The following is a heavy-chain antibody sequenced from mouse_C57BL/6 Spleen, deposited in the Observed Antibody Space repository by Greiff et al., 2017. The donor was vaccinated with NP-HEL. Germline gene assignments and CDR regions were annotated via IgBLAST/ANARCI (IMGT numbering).Heavy chain of an antibody. V-gene: IGHV14-4*01. CDR3: TAGSSYDWAMDY. J-gene: IGHJ4*01. CDR1: GFTIKDDY. D-gene: IGHD1-1*01. CDR2: IDPENGDT. Sequence: VQLQQSGAELVRPGASVKLSCTASGFTIKDDYMHWVKQRPEQGLEWIGWIDPENGDTEYASKFQGKATITADTSSNTAYLQLSSLTSEDPAVYYCTAGSSYDWAMDYWGQGTSVTVCS.